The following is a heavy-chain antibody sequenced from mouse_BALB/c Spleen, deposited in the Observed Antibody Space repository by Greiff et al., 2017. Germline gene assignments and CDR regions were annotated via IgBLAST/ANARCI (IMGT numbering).Heavy chain of an antibody. CDR3: ARGQLGLGAWFAY. D-gene: IGHD3-2*01. V-gene: IGHV2-4-1*01. CDR1: GFSLTSYG. J-gene: IGHJ3*01. CDR2: LWSGGST. Sequence: VKLMESGPGLVQPSQSLSITCTVSGFSLTSYGVHWVRQSPGKGLEWLGVLWSGGSTDYNAAFISRMSISQDNSKSQVFFKMNSLQADYTAIYYCARGQLGLGAWFAYWGQGTLVTVSA.